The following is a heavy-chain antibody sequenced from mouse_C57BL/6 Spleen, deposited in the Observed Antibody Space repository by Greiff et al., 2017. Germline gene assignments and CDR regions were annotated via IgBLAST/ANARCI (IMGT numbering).Heavy chain of an antibody. CDR3: ARHPLYDPHWYFDV. CDR1: GFTFSDYG. V-gene: IGHV5-17*01. J-gene: IGHJ1*03. CDR2: ISSGSSTI. Sequence: EVQVVESGGGLVKPGGSLKLSCAASGFTFSDYGMHWVRQAPEKGLEWVAYISSGSSTIYYADTVKGRFTISRDNAKNTLFLQMTSLRSEDTAMYYCARHPLYDPHWYFDVWGTGTTVTVSS. D-gene: IGHD2-3*01.